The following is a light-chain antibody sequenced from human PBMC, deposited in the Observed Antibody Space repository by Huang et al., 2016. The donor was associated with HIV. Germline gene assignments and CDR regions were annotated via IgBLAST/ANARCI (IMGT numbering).Light chain of an antibody. CDR2: GAS. CDR3: HQYNDWPRT. Sequence: EIVMTQSPGTLPVSPGERATLSCRARQSVNSTLAWYQKKPGQAPRLLIYGASTRATGIPARFSGSGSGTNFTLTISSLQSEDFALYYCHQYNDWPRTFGQGTKVEVK. CDR1: QSVNST. V-gene: IGKV3-15*01. J-gene: IGKJ1*01.